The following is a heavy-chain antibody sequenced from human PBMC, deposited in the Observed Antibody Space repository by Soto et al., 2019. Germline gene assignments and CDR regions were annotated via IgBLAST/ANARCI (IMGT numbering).Heavy chain of an antibody. Sequence: QVQLVQSGAEVKKPGSSVKVSCKASGGTFSSYAISWVRQAPGQGPEWMGGIIPIFGTANYAQKFQGRVTITADESTSTAYMELSSLRSEDTAVYYCARDGRGYQLLGDYYGMDVWGQGTTVTVSS. V-gene: IGHV1-69*01. CDR1: GGTFSSYA. J-gene: IGHJ6*02. D-gene: IGHD2-2*01. CDR3: ARDGRGYQLLGDYYGMDV. CDR2: IIPIFGTA.